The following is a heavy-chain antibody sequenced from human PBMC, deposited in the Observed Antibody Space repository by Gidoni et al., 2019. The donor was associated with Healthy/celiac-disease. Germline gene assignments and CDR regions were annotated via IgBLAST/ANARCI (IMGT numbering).Heavy chain of an antibody. CDR1: GGTFSRYT. CDR3: ARITMVRGVRHAFDI. D-gene: IGHD3-10*01. V-gene: IGHV1-69*02. CDR2: IIPILGIA. J-gene: IGHJ3*02. Sequence: QVQLVPSGAEVKKPGSSVKVSCKASGGTFSRYTISWVRQAPGQGLEWMGRIIPILGIANYAQKFQGRVTITADKSTSTAYMELSSLRSEDTDVYYCARITMVRGVRHAFDIWGQGTMVTVSS.